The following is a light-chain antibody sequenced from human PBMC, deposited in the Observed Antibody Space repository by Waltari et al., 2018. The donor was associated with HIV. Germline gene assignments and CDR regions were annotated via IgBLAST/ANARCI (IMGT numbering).Light chain of an antibody. CDR3: QQTYSAPWT. V-gene: IGKV1-39*01. CDR2: SAS. CDR1: RTISKF. J-gene: IGKJ1*01. Sequence: DIQMTQSPSSLSASVGDRVVVTCRANRTISKFLNWYQHKPGKAPNLLISSASNLHGGVPSRFGGSGSGTDFALTITSLQPEDFALYYCQQTYSAPWTFGQGTKIDIK.